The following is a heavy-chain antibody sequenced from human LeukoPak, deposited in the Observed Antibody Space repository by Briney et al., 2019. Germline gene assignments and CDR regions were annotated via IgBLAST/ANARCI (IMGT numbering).Heavy chain of an antibody. CDR3: ARGGKAAAGWDYNWFDP. V-gene: IGHV4-39*07. D-gene: IGHD6-13*01. CDR2: INHSGST. Sequence: PSETLSLTCTVSGGSISSSSYYWGWIRQPPGKGLEWIGEINHSGSTNYNPSLKSRVTISVDTSKNQFSLKLSSVTAADTAVYYCARGGKAAAGWDYNWFDPWGQGTLVTVSS. J-gene: IGHJ5*02. CDR1: GGSISSSSYY.